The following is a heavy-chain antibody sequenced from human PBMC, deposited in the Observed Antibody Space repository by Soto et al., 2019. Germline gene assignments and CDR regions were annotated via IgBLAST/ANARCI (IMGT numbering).Heavy chain of an antibody. V-gene: IGHV3-21*01. CDR1: GFTFSSYS. J-gene: IGHJ4*02. Sequence: DVQLVESGGGLVKPGGSLRLSCAASGFTFSSYSMDWVRQAPGKGLEWVSSMSSSSDYIYYADSVKGRFTISRDNAKNSLYLQMNSLTVEDTAVYYCARENYGGHPPLDSWCQGTLVTVSS. CDR2: MSSSSDYI. D-gene: IGHD4-17*01. CDR3: ARENYGGHPPLDS.